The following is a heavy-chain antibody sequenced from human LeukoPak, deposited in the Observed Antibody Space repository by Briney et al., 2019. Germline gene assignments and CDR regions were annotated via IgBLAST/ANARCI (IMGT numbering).Heavy chain of an antibody. D-gene: IGHD3-22*01. Sequence: GGSLRLSCAASGFTFSSYGMSWVRQAPGKGLEWVSAISGSGGSTYYADSVKGRFTISRDNSKNTLYLQMNSLRAEDTAVYYCVRITMIVVVMAPFDYWGQGTLVTVSS. J-gene: IGHJ4*02. CDR3: VRITMIVVVMAPFDY. CDR1: GFTFSSYG. V-gene: IGHV3-23*01. CDR2: ISGSGGST.